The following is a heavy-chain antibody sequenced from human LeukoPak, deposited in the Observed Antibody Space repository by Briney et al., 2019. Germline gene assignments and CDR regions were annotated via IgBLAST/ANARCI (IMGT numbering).Heavy chain of an antibody. Sequence: SQTLSLTCTVSGGSISSGSYYWSWIRQPAGKGLEWIGRTYTSGSTNYNPSLKSRVTISVDTSKNQFSLKLSSVTAADTAVYYCAREEASHAFDIWGQGTMVTVSS. J-gene: IGHJ3*02. CDR3: AREEASHAFDI. CDR2: TYTSGST. V-gene: IGHV4-61*02. CDR1: GGSISSGSYY.